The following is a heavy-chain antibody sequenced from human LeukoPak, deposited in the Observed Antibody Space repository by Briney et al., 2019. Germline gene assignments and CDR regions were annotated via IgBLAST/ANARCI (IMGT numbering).Heavy chain of an antibody. D-gene: IGHD2-15*01. J-gene: IGHJ4*02. Sequence: GASVKVSCKASGYTFTSYDINWVRQATGQGLEWMGWMNPNSGNTGYAQKFQGRVTMTRNTSISTAYMELSSLRSEDTAVYYCASCSGGSCYAHYWGQGTLVTVSS. V-gene: IGHV1-8*01. CDR3: ASCSGGSCYAHY. CDR2: MNPNSGNT. CDR1: GYTFTSYD.